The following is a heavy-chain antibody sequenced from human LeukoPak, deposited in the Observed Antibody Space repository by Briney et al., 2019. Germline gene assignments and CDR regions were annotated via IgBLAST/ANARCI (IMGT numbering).Heavy chain of an antibody. V-gene: IGHV3-23*01. D-gene: IGHD6-6*01. J-gene: IGHJ4*02. CDR2: ISGSGGST. CDR3: AKDRDSSSSYFDY. CDR1: GFTFSSYA. Sequence: GGSLRLSCAASGFTFSSYAMSWVRQAPGKGLEWVSAISGSGGSTYYADSVKGRFTISRDNSKNTLYLQMNGLRAEDTAVYYCAKDRDSSSSYFDYWGQGTLVTVSS.